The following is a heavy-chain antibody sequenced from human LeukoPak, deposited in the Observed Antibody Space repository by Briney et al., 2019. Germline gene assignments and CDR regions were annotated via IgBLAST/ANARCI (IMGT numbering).Heavy chain of an antibody. Sequence: GGSLRLSCAASGFTFSSYWMSWVRQAPGKGLEWVANIKQDGSEKYYVDSVKGRFTISRDNAKNSLYLQMNSLRAEDTAVYYCWIQLWLRPDFDYWGQGTLVTVSS. J-gene: IGHJ4*02. D-gene: IGHD5-18*01. V-gene: IGHV3-7*01. CDR3: WIQLWLRPDFDY. CDR2: IKQDGSEK. CDR1: GFTFSSYW.